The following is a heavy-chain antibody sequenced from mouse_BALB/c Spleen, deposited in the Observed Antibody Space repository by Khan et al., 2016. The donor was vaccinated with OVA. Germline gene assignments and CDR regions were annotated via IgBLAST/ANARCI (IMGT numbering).Heavy chain of an antibody. D-gene: IGHD1-1*01. CDR2: VTYSGNN. V-gene: IGHV3-8*02. J-gene: IGHJ4*01. CDR1: GDSITSGF. Sequence: EVQLQESGPSLVKPSQTLSLTCSVTGDSITSGFWNWIRKFPGNKFEYMGYVTYSGNNYYNPSLKSRISITRDTSKSQYYLQLNSVTTEDTATYFCARAYGSWAMDYWGQGTSVTVS. CDR3: ARAYGSWAMDY.